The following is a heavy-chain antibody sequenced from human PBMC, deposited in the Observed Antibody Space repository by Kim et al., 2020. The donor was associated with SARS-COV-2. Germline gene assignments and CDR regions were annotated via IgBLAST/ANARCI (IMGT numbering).Heavy chain of an antibody. CDR3: ARDGPTGTTWGAFDI. Sequence: GGSLRLSCAASGFTFSSYWMSWVRQAPGKGLEWVANIKQDGSEKYYVDSVKGRFTISRDNAKNSLYLQMNSLRAEDTAVYYCARDGPTGTTWGAFDIWGQGTMVTVSS. CDR2: IKQDGSEK. J-gene: IGHJ3*02. CDR1: GFTFSSYW. V-gene: IGHV3-7*03. D-gene: IGHD1-7*01.